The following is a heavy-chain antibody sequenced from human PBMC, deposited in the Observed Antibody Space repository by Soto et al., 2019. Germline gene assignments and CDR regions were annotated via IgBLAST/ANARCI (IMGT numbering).Heavy chain of an antibody. D-gene: IGHD3-22*01. CDR3: ARENGYYDSSGYDGMDV. Sequence: EVQLVESGGGVVQPGGSLRLSCAASGFTFSSYSMNWVRQAPGKGLEWVSYISSSSSTIYYADSVKGRFTISRDNAKNSLYLQMNSLRDEDTAVYYCARENGYYDSSGYDGMDVWGQGTTVTVSS. CDR2: ISSSSSTI. V-gene: IGHV3-48*02. J-gene: IGHJ6*02. CDR1: GFTFSSYS.